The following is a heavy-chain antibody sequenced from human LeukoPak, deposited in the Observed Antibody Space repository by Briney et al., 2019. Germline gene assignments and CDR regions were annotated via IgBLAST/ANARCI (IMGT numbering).Heavy chain of an antibody. Sequence: GESLKISCKVSGYSFPSYWITWVRQMPGKGLEWMGRIAPSDSYTNYSPSFEGHVTMSAEKSISTVYLQRSSLKASDTAMYYCARQPPGVYDTTQNWFDPWGQGTLVTVSS. D-gene: IGHD3-22*01. V-gene: IGHV5-10-1*01. CDR3: ARQPPGVYDTTQNWFDP. J-gene: IGHJ5*02. CDR1: GYSFPSYW. CDR2: IAPSDSYT.